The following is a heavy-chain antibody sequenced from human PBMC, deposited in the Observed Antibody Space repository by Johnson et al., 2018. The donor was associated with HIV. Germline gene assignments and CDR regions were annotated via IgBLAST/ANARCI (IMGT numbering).Heavy chain of an antibody. CDR1: GFTFSSYW. CDR2: IKQDGSEK. V-gene: IGHV3-7*02. Sequence: VQLVESGGGLVQPGGSLRLSCAASGFTFSSYWMSWVRQAPGKGLEWVANIKQDGSEKYYVDSVKGRFTISRDNAKNSLYLQMNSLRADDTAVYYCAIGRGEFPRHAFDIWGQGTMVTVSS. D-gene: IGHD3-10*01. CDR3: AIGRGEFPRHAFDI. J-gene: IGHJ3*02.